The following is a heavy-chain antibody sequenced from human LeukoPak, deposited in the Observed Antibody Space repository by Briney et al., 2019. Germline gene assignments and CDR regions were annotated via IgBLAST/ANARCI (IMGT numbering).Heavy chain of an antibody. CDR2: IYYSGST. CDR3: ARGIAVAGPPFFYDY. D-gene: IGHD6-19*01. J-gene: IGHJ4*02. V-gene: IGHV4-59*08. CDR1: GGSISSYY. Sequence: SETLSLTCTVSGGSISSYYWSWIRQPPGKGLEWIGYIYYSGSTNYNPSLKSRVTISVDTSKNRFSLKLSSVTAADTAVYYCARGIAVAGPPFFYDYWGQGTLVTVSS.